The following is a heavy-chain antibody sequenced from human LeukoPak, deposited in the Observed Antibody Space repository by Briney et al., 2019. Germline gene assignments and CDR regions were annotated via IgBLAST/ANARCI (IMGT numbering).Heavy chain of an antibody. CDR1: GFTFDDYG. CDR2: INGNGGST. J-gene: IGHJ4*02. Sequence: PGGSLRLSCAASGFTFDDYGMSWVRQSPGKGLEWVSGINGNGGSTGYADSVKGRFTISRVNAKNSLYLQMNSLRAEDTALYYCARWRFSDYYFDYWGQGTLVTVSS. D-gene: IGHD5-12*01. V-gene: IGHV3-20*04. CDR3: ARWRFSDYYFDY.